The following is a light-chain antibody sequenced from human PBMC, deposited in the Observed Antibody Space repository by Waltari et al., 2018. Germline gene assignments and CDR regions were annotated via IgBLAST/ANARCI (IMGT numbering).Light chain of an antibody. Sequence: DIQMTQSPSTLSASVGERVTITCRASQSISGWLAWYQQKAGKAPKLLIFDASKLETGVPSRFSGSGSGTAFTLTISSLQPEDFGTYYCQQFSSYRTGFTFGPGTTVDMK. CDR1: QSISGW. CDR3: QQFSSYRTGFT. V-gene: IGKV1-5*01. CDR2: DAS. J-gene: IGKJ3*01.